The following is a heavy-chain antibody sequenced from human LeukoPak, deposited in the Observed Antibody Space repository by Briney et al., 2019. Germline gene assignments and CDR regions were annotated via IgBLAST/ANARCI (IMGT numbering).Heavy chain of an antibody. Sequence: SGTLSLTCTVSGGSINSGGYYWSWIRQHPGKGLEWIGYIYYSGSTHYNPSLKSRVTISVDTSKNQFSLKLSSVTAADTAVYYCARDPLMVRGGNYYYYGMDVWGQGTTVTVSS. D-gene: IGHD3-10*01. CDR3: ARDPLMVRGGNYYYYGMDV. CDR2: IYYSGST. CDR1: GGSINSGGYY. J-gene: IGHJ6*02. V-gene: IGHV4-31*03.